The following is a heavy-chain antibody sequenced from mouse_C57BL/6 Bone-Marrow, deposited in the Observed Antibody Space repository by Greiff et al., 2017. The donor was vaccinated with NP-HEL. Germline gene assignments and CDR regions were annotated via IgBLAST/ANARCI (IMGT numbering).Heavy chain of an antibody. CDR1: GYSFTDYN. V-gene: IGHV1-39*01. J-gene: IGHJ2*01. Sequence: VQLQQSGPELVKPGASVKISCKASGYSFTDYNMNWVKQSNGKSLEWIGVINPNYGTTSYNQKFKGKATLSVDQSSSTAYMQLNSLTSEDTAVYYCARGHYGSRRDFDYWGQGTTLTVSS. CDR2: INPNYGTT. CDR3: ARGHYGSRRDFDY. D-gene: IGHD1-1*01.